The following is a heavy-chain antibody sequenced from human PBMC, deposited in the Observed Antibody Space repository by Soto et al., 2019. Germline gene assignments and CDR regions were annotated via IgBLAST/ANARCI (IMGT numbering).Heavy chain of an antibody. J-gene: IGHJ5*02. D-gene: IGHD3-10*01. CDR3: ARGLWFGELYWFDP. CDR1: GGSISSGGYY. V-gene: IGHV4-31*03. Sequence: QVQLQESGPGLVKPSQTLSLTCTVSGGSISSGGYYWSWLRQHPGKGLEWIGYIYYSGSTYYNPSLKSRVTISVDTSKNQFSLKLSSVTAADTAVYYCARGLWFGELYWFDPWGQGTLVTVSS. CDR2: IYYSGST.